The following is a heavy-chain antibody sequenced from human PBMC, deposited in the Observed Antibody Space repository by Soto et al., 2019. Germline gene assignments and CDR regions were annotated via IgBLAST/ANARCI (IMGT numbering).Heavy chain of an antibody. CDR2: ISSNGGST. D-gene: IGHD2-15*01. CDR3: VTLRETHIAASPFDY. J-gene: IGHJ4*02. CDR1: GFTFSSYA. V-gene: IGHV3-64D*08. Sequence: GGSLRLSCSASGFTFSSYAMHWVRQAPGKGLEYVSAISSNGGSTYYADSVKGRFTISRDNSKNTLYLQMSSLRAEDTAVYYCVTLRETHIAASPFDYWGQGTLVTVSS.